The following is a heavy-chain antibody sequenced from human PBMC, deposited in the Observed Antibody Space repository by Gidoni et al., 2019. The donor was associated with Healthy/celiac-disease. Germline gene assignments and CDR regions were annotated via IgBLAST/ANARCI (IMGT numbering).Heavy chain of an antibody. D-gene: IGHD1-26*01. CDR3: ANLGGSYTTMNFDY. CDR1: GFTFSSYD. Sequence: EVQLLESGGGLVQPGGSLRLSCAASGFTFSSYDMSWVRQAPGKGLEWVSAISGSGGSTYYTDSVKGRFTISRDNSKNTLYLQMNSLRAGDTAVYYCANLGGSYTTMNFDYWGQGTLVTVSS. CDR2: ISGSGGST. J-gene: IGHJ4*02. V-gene: IGHV3-23*01.